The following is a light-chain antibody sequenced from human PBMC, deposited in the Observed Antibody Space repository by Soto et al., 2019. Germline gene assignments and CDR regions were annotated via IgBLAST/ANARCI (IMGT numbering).Light chain of an antibody. CDR3: QQRNSYPLT. CDR2: AAS. Sequence: IQLTQSPSSLSASVGDRVTITCRARQGIRSYLAWYQQKPGIAPKLLIYAASTLQSGVPSRFSASGSGTDFPLTISSLQPEDVATYYCQQRNSYPLTFGGGTEVEIK. J-gene: IGKJ4*01. V-gene: IGKV1-9*01. CDR1: QGIRSY.